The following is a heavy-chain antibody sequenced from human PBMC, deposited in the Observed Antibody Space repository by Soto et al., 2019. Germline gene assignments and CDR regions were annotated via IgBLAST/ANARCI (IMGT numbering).Heavy chain of an antibody. V-gene: IGHV4-34*01. CDR1: GENFRDYY. CDR2: INHSGST. Sequence: TSQTRRLNYAVYGENFRDYYWSWIRQPPGTGLEWIGEINHSGSTNYNPSLKSRVTISVDTSKNQFSLKLTSVTAADTAVYYCARDKITGLFDYWGQGTLVTVS. J-gene: IGHJ4*02. CDR3: ARDKITGLFDY. D-gene: IGHD2-8*02.